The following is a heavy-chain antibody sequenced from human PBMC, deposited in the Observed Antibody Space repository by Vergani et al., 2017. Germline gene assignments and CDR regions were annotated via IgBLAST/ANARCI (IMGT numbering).Heavy chain of an antibody. J-gene: IGHJ4*02. CDR1: GFTFDDYA. CDR2: ISWNSGSI. Sequence: EVQLVESGGGLVQPGRSLRLSCAASGFTFDDYAMHWVRQAPGKGLEWVSGISWNSGSIGYADSVKGRFTISRDNAKNSLYLQMNSLRAEDTALYYCAKDGDYDILTVYWAFDYWGQGTLVTVSS. D-gene: IGHD3-9*01. V-gene: IGHV3-9*01. CDR3: AKDGDYDILTVYWAFDY.